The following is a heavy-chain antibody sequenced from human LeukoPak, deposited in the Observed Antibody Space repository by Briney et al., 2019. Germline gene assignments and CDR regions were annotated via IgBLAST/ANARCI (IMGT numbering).Heavy chain of an antibody. V-gene: IGHV3-49*04. Sequence: AGGSLRLSCTASGFIFGDYAMSGVRQAPGKGLEWVGFIRSRAYGGTTEYAASVQGRFTISREDSKNIAYLQMNSLKTEDTAVYYCIRVSLIVVVTPYYFDYWGQGTLVTVSS. D-gene: IGHD3-22*01. J-gene: IGHJ4*02. CDR3: IRVSLIVVVTPYYFDY. CDR1: GFIFGDYA. CDR2: IRSRAYGGTT.